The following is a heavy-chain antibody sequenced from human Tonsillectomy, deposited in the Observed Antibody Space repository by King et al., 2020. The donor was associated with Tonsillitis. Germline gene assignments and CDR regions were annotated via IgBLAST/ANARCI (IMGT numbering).Heavy chain of an antibody. CDR2: ISYSGRT. J-gene: IGHJ5*02. CDR1: GGSVSRSNYY. CDR3: AMGWVWFDP. Sequence: QLQESGPGLVKPSETLSLTCTVSGGSVSRSNYYWGWIRQPPGKGLEWIGSISYSGRTYNNPSLKSRVTISVDTSKNQFSLKLTSVTAADTAVYYCAMGWVWFDPWGQGTLVTVSS. D-gene: IGHD6-19*01. V-gene: IGHV4-39*01.